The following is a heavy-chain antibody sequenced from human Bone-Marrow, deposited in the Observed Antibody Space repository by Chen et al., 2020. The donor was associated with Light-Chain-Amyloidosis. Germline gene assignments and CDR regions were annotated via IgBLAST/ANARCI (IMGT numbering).Heavy chain of an antibody. J-gene: IGHJ4*02. V-gene: IGHV3-53*02. Sequence: DVQLVETGGGLIRPGGSLSLFCAVSGFSVSSIYMNWVRQAPGKAPEWVAVIYNDADGSRHYPDSVRGRFAISSDTSKNSIYLQMNSLRPEDTAIYYCARGSRAAGGLGSGYFDSWGQGIRVTVSS. CDR1: GFSVSSIY. CDR2: IYNDADGSR. CDR3: ARGSRAAGGLGSGYFDS. D-gene: IGHD6-13*01.